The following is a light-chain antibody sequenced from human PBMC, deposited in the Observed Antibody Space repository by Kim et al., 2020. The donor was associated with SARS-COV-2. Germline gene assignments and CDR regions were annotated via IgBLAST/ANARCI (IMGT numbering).Light chain of an antibody. V-gene: IGKV1-5*03. CDR2: KAS. J-gene: IGKJ4*01. CDR1: QSLNNC. CDR3: QQYHSYPLT. Sequence: ASVGDRVTITCRASQSLNNCLAWYQQKPGKPPKLLIYKASTLQSGVPSGFSGSGSGTEFTLTIGSLQPDDFATYYCQQYHSYPLTCGGGTKVDIK.